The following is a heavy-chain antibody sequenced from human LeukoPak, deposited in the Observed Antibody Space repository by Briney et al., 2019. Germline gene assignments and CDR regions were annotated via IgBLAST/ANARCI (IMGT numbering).Heavy chain of an antibody. CDR3: ARERYNWNYYYYYGMDV. J-gene: IGHJ6*02. CDR1: GFSFSSAW. CDR2: ISSSSSYI. Sequence: GGSLRLSCAASGFSFSSAWMNWVRQAPGKGLEWVSSISSSSSYIYYADSVKGRFTISRDNAKNSPYLQMSSLRAEDTAVYYCARERYNWNYYYYYGMDVWGQGTTVTVSS. D-gene: IGHD1-20*01. V-gene: IGHV3-21*01.